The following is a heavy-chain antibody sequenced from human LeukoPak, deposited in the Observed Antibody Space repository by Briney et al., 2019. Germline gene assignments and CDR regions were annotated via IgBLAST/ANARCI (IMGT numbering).Heavy chain of an antibody. D-gene: IGHD6-19*01. CDR3: ARDPNGQWWFDP. CDR1: GGSFSDYY. J-gene: IGHJ5*02. CDR2: ISSSGSTI. Sequence: LSLTCAVYGGSFSDYYWSWIRQSPGKGLEWVSYISSSGSTIYYADSVKGRFTISRDNAKNSLYLQMNSLRAEDTAVYYCARDPNGQWWFDPWGQGTLVTVSS. V-gene: IGHV3-11*04.